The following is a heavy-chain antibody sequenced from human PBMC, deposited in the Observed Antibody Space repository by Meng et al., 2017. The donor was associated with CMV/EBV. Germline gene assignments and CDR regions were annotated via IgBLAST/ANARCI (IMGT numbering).Heavy chain of an antibody. CDR1: GDTFTGYG. J-gene: IGHJ4*02. Sequence: QVQLVQSGAEVKKPGASVKVSCKASGDTFTGYGIHWVRQAPGQRLEWMGWINAGDGNRKYSQKFQDRVTITRDTSASTAYMELSSLRSEDTAVYYCARGNGVAHDYWGQGTLVTVSS. CDR3: ARGNGVAHDY. D-gene: IGHD3-3*01. V-gene: IGHV1-3*01. CDR2: INAGDGNR.